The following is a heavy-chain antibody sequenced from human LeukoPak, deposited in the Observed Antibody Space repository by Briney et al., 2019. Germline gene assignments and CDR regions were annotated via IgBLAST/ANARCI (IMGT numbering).Heavy chain of an antibody. D-gene: IGHD3-22*01. CDR2: ISSSGSTI. J-gene: IGHJ4*02. V-gene: IGHV3-11*01. CDR3: ARDKHYDSSGYYNY. CDR1: GFTFSDYY. Sequence: PGGSPRLSCAASGFTFSDYYMSWIRQAPGKGLEWVSYISSSGSTIYYADSVKGRFTISRDNAKNSLYLQMNSLRAEDTAVYYCARDKHYDSSGYYNYWGQGTLVTVSS.